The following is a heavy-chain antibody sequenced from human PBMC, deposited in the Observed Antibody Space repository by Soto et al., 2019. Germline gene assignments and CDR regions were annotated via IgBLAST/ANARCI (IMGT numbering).Heavy chain of an antibody. Sequence: SETLSLTCTVSGGSISSSSYYWGWIRQPPGKGLEWIGSIYYSGSTYYNPSLKSRVTISVDTSKNQFSLKLSSVTAADTAVYYCARLAAAGTAWFDPWGQGTLVTVSS. J-gene: IGHJ5*02. CDR1: GGSISSSSYY. CDR3: ARLAAAGTAWFDP. CDR2: IYYSGST. D-gene: IGHD6-13*01. V-gene: IGHV4-39*01.